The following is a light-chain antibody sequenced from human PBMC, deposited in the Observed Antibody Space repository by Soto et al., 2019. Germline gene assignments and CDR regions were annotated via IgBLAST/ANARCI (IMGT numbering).Light chain of an antibody. J-gene: IGKJ1*01. V-gene: IGKV3-20*01. CDR1: QSVSSSY. Sequence: EIGLTQSPGTLSWSPGERATLSFRASQSVSSSYLAWYQQKPGQAPRLLIYGASSRATGIPDRFSGSGSGADFTLTISRLEPEDFAVYYCQQYGSSLWTFGQGTKVDIK. CDR3: QQYGSSLWT. CDR2: GAS.